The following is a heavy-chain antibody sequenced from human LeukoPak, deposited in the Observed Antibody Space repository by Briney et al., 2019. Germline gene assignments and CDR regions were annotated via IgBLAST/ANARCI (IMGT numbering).Heavy chain of an antibody. CDR1: GYTFTSYY. J-gene: IGHJ4*02. V-gene: IGHV1-46*01. Sequence: ASVKVSCKSSGYTFTSYYMHWVRQAPGQGLEWMGIINPSGGSTDYAQKFQGRVTMTRDTSTSTVYMELSSLRSEDTAVYCCARASTPAATGYWGQGTLVTVSS. CDR3: ARASTPAATGY. CDR2: INPSGGST. D-gene: IGHD2-2*01.